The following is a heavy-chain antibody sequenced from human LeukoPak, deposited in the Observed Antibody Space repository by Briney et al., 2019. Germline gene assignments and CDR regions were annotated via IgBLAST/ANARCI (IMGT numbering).Heavy chain of an antibody. CDR3: AHRKNYYDSSVFDN. J-gene: IGHJ4*02. Sequence: SGPTLVNPTQTLTLTCTFSGFSPNTRGVGVGWIRQPPGRALEWLALIYWDDDRRYSPSLKSRLTITKDTSRNQVVLTMTDMDPVDTATYFCAHRKNYYDSSVFDNWGQGTLVTVSS. CDR2: IYWDDDR. D-gene: IGHD3-22*01. CDR1: GFSPNTRGVG. V-gene: IGHV2-5*02.